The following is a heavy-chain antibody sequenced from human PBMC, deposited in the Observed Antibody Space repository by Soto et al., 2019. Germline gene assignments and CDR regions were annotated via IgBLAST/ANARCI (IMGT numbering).Heavy chain of an antibody. CDR1: GYSFTDYH. CDR3: ARGHSTDCSNGVCSFFYNHEMDV. D-gene: IGHD2-8*01. Sequence: ASVKVSCKASGYSFTDYHIHWVRQTPGQGLEWLGRINPKSGGTSTAQKFQGWVTMTRDRSISTVYMELTRLRSDDTAVYFCARGHSTDCSNGVCSFFYNHEMDVWGQGTTVTVSS. J-gene: IGHJ6*02. V-gene: IGHV1-2*04. CDR2: INPKSGGT.